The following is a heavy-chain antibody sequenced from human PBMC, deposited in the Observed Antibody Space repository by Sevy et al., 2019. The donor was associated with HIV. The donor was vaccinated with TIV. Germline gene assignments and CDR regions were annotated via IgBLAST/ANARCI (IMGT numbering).Heavy chain of an antibody. CDR3: ASGGNGDFWSYEYYYYGMDV. J-gene: IGHJ6*02. D-gene: IGHD3-3*01. Sequence: ASVKVSCEASGYTFTSYDINWVRRATGQGLEWMGWMSPKSGATGFAQKFQGRVTMTRNTSISTAYMELSSLTYEDTAVYYCASGGNGDFWSYEYYYYGMDVWGQGTAVTVSS. V-gene: IGHV1-8*01. CDR1: GYTFTSYD. CDR2: MSPKSGAT.